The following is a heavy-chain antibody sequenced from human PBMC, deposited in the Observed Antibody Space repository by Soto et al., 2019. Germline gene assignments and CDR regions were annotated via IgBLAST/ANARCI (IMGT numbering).Heavy chain of an antibody. CDR3: ARDGKGAAYTHGPYYFDY. CDR2: ISGSGGST. J-gene: IGHJ4*02. CDR1: GFSFSSYA. Sequence: PGGSLRLSCAASGFSFSSYAMSWVRQAPGKGLEWVSTISGSGGSTHYADSVKGQFTISRDNSKNMLYLHMNSLRDEDTAVYYCARDGKGAAYTHGPYYFDYWGQGALVTVSS. D-gene: IGHD1-1*01. V-gene: IGHV3-23*01.